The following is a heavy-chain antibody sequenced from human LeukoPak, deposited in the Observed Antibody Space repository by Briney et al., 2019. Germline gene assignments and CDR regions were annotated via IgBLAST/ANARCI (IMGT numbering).Heavy chain of an antibody. J-gene: IGHJ4*02. CDR1: GFTFSSYW. CDR2: ISSSSSYI. V-gene: IGHV3-21*01. Sequence: NPGGSLRLSCAASGFTFSSYWMSWVRQAPGKGLEWVSSISSSSSYIYYADSVKGRFTISRDNAKNSLYLQMNSLRAEDTAVYYCANDYSGIFDYWGQGTLVTVSS. D-gene: IGHD4-11*01. CDR3: ANDYSGIFDY.